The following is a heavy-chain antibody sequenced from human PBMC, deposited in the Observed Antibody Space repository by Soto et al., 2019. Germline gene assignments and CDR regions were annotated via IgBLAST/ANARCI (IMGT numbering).Heavy chain of an antibody. CDR1: GFTFSDYY. V-gene: IGHV3-11*01. Sequence: PGGSLRLSCAASGFTFSDYYMSWIRQAPGKGLEWVSYISSSGSTIYYADSAKGRFTISRDNAKNSLYLQMNSLRAEDTAVYYCARVRITAAGTWWFDPWGQGTLVTVSS. CDR3: ARVRITAAGTWWFDP. D-gene: IGHD6-13*01. J-gene: IGHJ5*02. CDR2: ISSSGSTI.